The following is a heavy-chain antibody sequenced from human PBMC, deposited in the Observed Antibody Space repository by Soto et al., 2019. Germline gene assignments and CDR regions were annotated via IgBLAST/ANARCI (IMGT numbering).Heavy chain of an antibody. J-gene: IGHJ4*02. CDR1: GFTFSSYG. CDR3: ARDRDSYGYVGLDY. Sequence: QVQLVESGGGVVQPGRSLRLSCAASGFTFSSYGMHWVRQAPGKGLEWVAVIWYDGSNKYYADSVKGRFTISRDNSKNTLYLQMNSLRAEDTAVYYCARDRDSYGYVGLDYWGQGTLVTVSS. CDR2: IWYDGSNK. D-gene: IGHD5-18*01. V-gene: IGHV3-33*01.